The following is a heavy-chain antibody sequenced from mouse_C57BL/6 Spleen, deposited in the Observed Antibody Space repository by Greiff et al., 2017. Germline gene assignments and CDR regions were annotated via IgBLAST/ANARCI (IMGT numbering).Heavy chain of an antibody. CDR3: ARSNYGKKGGYFDY. D-gene: IGHD2-1*01. CDR1: GYTFTSYW. J-gene: IGHJ2*01. V-gene: IGHV1-64*01. Sequence: QVQLQQPGAELVKPGASVKLSCKASGYTFTSYWMHWVKQRPGQGLEWIGMIHPNSGSTNYNEKFKSKATLTVDKSSSTAYMQLSSLTSEDSAVYCCARSNYGKKGGYFDYWGQGTTLTVSS. CDR2: IHPNSGST.